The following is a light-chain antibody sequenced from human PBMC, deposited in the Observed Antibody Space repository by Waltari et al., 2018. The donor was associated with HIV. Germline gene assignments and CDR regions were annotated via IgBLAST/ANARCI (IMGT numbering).Light chain of an antibody. CDR3: QQYNKWPRT. CDR2: GAS. J-gene: IGKJ1*01. Sequence: EIVMTKSPAPLSVSPGERVTFSCTASQNVITNLAWYQQKPGQAPSLLIYGASTRATGIPPMFSGGGSGTEFTLTIGSLQSEDFTFYYCQQYNKWPRTFGQGTKVEVK. CDR1: QNVITN. V-gene: IGKV3-15*01.